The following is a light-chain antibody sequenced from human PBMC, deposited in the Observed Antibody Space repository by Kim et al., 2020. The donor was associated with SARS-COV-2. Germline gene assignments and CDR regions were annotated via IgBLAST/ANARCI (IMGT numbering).Light chain of an antibody. CDR3: SSYTSSKTWL. V-gene: IGLV2-14*03. CDR1: NSDIGGYNY. Sequence: GHSITISCTGTNSDIGGYNYVSWYQHHPGKAPKLLIYDVTKRPSGVSNRFSGSKSGSTASLTISGLQAEDEADYYCSSYTSSKTWLFGGGTKLTVL. CDR2: DVT. J-gene: IGLJ3*02.